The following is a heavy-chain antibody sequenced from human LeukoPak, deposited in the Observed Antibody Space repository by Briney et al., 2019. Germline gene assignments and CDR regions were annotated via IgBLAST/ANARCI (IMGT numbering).Heavy chain of an antibody. CDR1: GGSISSYY. Sequence: SETLSLTCTVSGGSISSYYWSWIRQPAGKGLEWIGRIYTSGSTNYNPSLKSRVTMSVDTSKNQFSLKLSSVTAADTAVYYCARDGTYCTNGVCCANWFDPWGQGTLVTVSS. V-gene: IGHV4-4*07. D-gene: IGHD2-8*01. CDR3: ARDGTYCTNGVCCANWFDP. J-gene: IGHJ5*02. CDR2: IYTSGST.